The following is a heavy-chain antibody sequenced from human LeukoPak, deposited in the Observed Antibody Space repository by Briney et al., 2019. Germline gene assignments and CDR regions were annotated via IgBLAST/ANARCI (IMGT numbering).Heavy chain of an antibody. CDR1: GFSFSDNF. CDR2: ISSSGDTI. Sequence: PGGSLRLSCTASGFSFSDNFMGWIRQAPGKGLEWVSYISSSGDTIHYLGAVKGRFSISRDNSKRSLYLQMSRLRVDDTAVYYCARGGYGWTFKQWGQGTLVSVSS. CDR3: ARGGYGWTFKQ. V-gene: IGHV3-11*01. D-gene: IGHD5-18*01. J-gene: IGHJ4*02.